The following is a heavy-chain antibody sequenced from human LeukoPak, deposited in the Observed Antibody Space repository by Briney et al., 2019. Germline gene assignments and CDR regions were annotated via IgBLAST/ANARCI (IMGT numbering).Heavy chain of an antibody. Sequence: GASVKVSCKASGYTFTGYYMHWVRQAPGQGLEWMGWINPNSGGTNYAQKFQGRVTMTRDTSISTAYMELSRLRSEDTAVYYCARVRGYCSSTSCPHAFDIWGQGTMVTVSS. V-gene: IGHV1-2*02. CDR1: GYTFTGYY. CDR3: ARVRGYCSSTSCPHAFDI. J-gene: IGHJ3*02. D-gene: IGHD2-2*01. CDR2: INPNSGGT.